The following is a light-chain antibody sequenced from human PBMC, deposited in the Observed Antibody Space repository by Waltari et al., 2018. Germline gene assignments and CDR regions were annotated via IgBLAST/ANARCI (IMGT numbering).Light chain of an antibody. CDR2: DAS. CDR1: QSVSSK. J-gene: IGKJ1*01. CDR3: QQYYNWPRT. Sequence: EIVMTQSPASLSVSPGERATLSCRASQSVSSKFAWYQQKPGQAPRLLIYDASTRATGVPARFSGSGSGTDFTLTISSLLSEDFAVYYCQQYYNWPRTFGQGTKVEVK. V-gene: IGKV3-15*01.